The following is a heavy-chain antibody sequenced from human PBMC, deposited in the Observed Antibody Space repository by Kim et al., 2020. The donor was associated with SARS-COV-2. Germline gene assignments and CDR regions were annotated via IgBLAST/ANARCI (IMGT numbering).Heavy chain of an antibody. D-gene: IGHD3-22*01. V-gene: IGHV3-23*01. Sequence: GGSLRLSCAASGFTFSSYAMSWVRQAPGKGLEWVSAISGSGGSTYYADSVKGRFTISRDNSKNTLYLQMNSLRAEDTAVYYCAKDRGFYDSSDGIDYWGQGTLVTVSS. CDR1: GFTFSSYA. CDR2: ISGSGGST. CDR3: AKDRGFYDSSDGIDY. J-gene: IGHJ4*02.